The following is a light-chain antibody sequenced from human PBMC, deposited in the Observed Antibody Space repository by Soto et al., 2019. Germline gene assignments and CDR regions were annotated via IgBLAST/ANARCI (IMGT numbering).Light chain of an antibody. V-gene: IGLV2-14*01. Sequence: QSALTQPASVSGSPGQSITISCTGTSSDVGGYNYVSWYQQHPGKAPKLMIYDVSNRTSGVSNRFSGSKSGNTASLTISGLQAEDEADYYCSSYTSSSTLDVCVTGTQLTVL. CDR3: SSYTSSSTLDV. J-gene: IGLJ1*01. CDR1: SSDVGGYNY. CDR2: DVS.